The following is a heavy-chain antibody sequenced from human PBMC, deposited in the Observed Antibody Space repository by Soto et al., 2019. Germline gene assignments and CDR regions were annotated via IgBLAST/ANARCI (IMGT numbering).Heavy chain of an antibody. J-gene: IGHJ4*02. D-gene: IGHD3-22*01. V-gene: IGHV3-21*01. Sequence: GGSLRLSCAASGFTLSSYSMNWVRQAPGKGLEWVSSISSSSSYIYYADSVKGRFTISRDNAKNSLYLQMNSLRAEDTAVYYCARVHYYDSSGYYLWGQGALVTVSS. CDR1: GFTLSSYS. CDR3: ARVHYYDSSGYYL. CDR2: ISSSSSYI.